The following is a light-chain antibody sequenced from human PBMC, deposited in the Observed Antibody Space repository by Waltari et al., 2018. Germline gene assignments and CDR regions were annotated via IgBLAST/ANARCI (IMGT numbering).Light chain of an antibody. CDR2: GAS. CDR1: QSVSNN. Sequence: IVMTQSPATLSVSPGERATISCRASQSVSNNLAWYQQKPGQAPRLLMYGASNRATAIPARFSGSGSGTDFTLTISSLQSEDFAVYYCQQYIKWPLTFGGGTKVEIK. CDR3: QQYIKWPLT. V-gene: IGKV3-15*01. J-gene: IGKJ4*01.